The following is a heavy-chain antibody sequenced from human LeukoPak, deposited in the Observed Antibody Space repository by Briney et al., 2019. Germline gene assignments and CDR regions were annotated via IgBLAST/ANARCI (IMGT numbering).Heavy chain of an antibody. CDR3: ARGSPLIVATIGEGFDY. D-gene: IGHD5-12*01. Sequence: ASVKVSCKASGYTFTGYYMHWVRQAPGQGLEWMGWINPNSGGTNYAQKFQGRVTMTRDTSISTAYMELSRLRSDDTAVYYCARGSPLIVATIGEGFDYWGQGTLVTVSS. J-gene: IGHJ4*02. CDR2: INPNSGGT. V-gene: IGHV1-2*02. CDR1: GYTFTGYY.